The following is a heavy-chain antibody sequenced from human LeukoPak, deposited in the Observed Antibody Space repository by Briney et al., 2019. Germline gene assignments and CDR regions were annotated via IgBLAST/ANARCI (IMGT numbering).Heavy chain of an antibody. V-gene: IGHV3-53*01. CDR3: ARGGGSSSWFGDY. Sequence: GGSLRLSCAASGFTVSSNYMSGVRQAPGKGLEWVSVIYSGGSTYYADSVKGRFTISRDNSKNTLYLQMNSLRAEDTAVYYCARGGGSSSWFGDYWGQGTLVTVSS. J-gene: IGHJ4*02. CDR2: IYSGGST. CDR1: GFTVSSNY. D-gene: IGHD6-13*01.